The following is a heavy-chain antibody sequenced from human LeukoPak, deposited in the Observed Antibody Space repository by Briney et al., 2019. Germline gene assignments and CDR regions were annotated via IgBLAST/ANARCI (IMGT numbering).Heavy chain of an antibody. Sequence: EASVRVSCKASGYNFFSSGISWVRQAPGQGLEWMGWINIYDGNTYYAQKVQGRATMTTDMSTSTTYMDLRSLTSDDTAVYLCVRVNLWGTYRYGDYWGQGTLVTVSS. CDR2: INIYDGNT. CDR1: GYNFFSSG. J-gene: IGHJ4*02. D-gene: IGHD3-16*02. V-gene: IGHV1-18*04. CDR3: VRVNLWGTYRYGDY.